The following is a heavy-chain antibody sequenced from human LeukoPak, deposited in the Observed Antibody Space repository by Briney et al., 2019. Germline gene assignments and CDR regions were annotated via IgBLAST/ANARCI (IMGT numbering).Heavy chain of an antibody. D-gene: IGHD3-10*01. V-gene: IGHV1-2*02. J-gene: IGHJ4*02. CDR3: ARFFYGSGSYGYFAF. CDR1: GYTFTGYY. Sequence: ASVHVSCKASGYTFTGYYIHWVRQAAGQGLEYIGWINPSTGVTDLSQKFQGRVTMSRDTSISTAYMELTGLTSDDTAVYYCARFFYGSGSYGYFAFWGQGTQIAVSS. CDR2: INPSTGVT.